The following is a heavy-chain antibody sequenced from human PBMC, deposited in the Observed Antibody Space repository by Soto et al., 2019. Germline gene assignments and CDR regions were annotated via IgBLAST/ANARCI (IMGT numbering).Heavy chain of an antibody. D-gene: IGHD6-13*01. CDR2: IGSGSRGT. Sequence: GGSLRLSCAASGFAFSNFAMSWVRRAPGKGLEWVSAIGSGSRGTHYAESVEDRFTISRDDSKNTLYLQLNSLTAADTAVYSCEAPSAAVPHTSCFDPWGQGTPVTVSS. J-gene: IGHJ5*02. CDR3: EAPSAAVPHTSCFDP. V-gene: IGHV3-23*01. CDR1: GFAFSNFA.